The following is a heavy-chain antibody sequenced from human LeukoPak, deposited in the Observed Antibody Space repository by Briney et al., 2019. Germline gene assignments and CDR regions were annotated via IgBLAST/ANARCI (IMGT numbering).Heavy chain of an antibody. CDR1: GFTFSRYW. V-gene: IGHV3-7*03. J-gene: IGHJ4*02. CDR2: INQDGSEK. Sequence: GGSLRLSCAVSGFTFSRYWMNWVRQAPGKGLEWVANINQDGSEKYYVDSVKGRFTISRDNAKNSLYLQMNSLRAEDTALYYCAKDIVVVPAAQTLFDYWGQGTLVTVSS. D-gene: IGHD2-2*01. CDR3: AKDIVVVPAAQTLFDY.